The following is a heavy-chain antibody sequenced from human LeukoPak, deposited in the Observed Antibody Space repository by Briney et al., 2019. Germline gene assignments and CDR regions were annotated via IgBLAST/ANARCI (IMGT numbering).Heavy chain of an antibody. V-gene: IGHV4-39*01. CDR2: IYYSGST. CDR1: GGSISNYY. Sequence: SETLSLTCSVSGGSISNYYWSWIRQPPGKGLEWIGSIYYSGSTYYNPSLKSRVTISVDTSKNQFSLKLSSVTAADTAVYYCARHLRYDILTGYMLGFDYWGQGTLVTVSS. J-gene: IGHJ4*02. D-gene: IGHD3-9*01. CDR3: ARHLRYDILTGYMLGFDY.